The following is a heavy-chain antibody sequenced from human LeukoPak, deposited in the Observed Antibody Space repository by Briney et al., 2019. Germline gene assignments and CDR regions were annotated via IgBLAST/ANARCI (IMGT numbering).Heavy chain of an antibody. V-gene: IGHV1-24*01. Sequence: GSVKVSCKVSGYTLTELSMHWVRQATGKGLEWMGGFDPEDGETIYAQKFQGRVTMTEDTSTDTAYMELSSLRSEDTAVYYCATALASQPDSSGYYYLPDYWGQGTLVTVSS. J-gene: IGHJ4*02. CDR1: GYTLTELS. D-gene: IGHD3-22*01. CDR3: ATALASQPDSSGYYYLPDY. CDR2: FDPEDGET.